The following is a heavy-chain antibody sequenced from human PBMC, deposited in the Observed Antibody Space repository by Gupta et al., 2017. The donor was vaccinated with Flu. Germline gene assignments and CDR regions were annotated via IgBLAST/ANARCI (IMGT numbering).Heavy chain of an antibody. V-gene: IGHV3-33*01. D-gene: IGHD3-22*01. Sequence: QVQLVEFGGGVVQPGRYLRLYCAACGFTFSSYGMDWVRQAPGKGLEWVAVIWYDGSNKYYADSVKGRFTISRDNSKNTLYLQMNSLRAEDTAVYYCARGQADSRAVSHDYWGQGTLVTVSS. J-gene: IGHJ4*02. CDR1: GFTFSSYG. CDR2: IWYDGSNK. CDR3: ARGQADSRAVSHDY.